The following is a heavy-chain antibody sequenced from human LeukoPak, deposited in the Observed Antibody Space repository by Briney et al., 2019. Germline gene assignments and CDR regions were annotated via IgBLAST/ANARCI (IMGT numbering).Heavy chain of an antibody. CDR2: ISYDGSNK. J-gene: IGHJ4*02. CDR3: GRGSSPYYYGSGSYYNPDY. Sequence: GRSLRLSCAASGFTFNSYAMHWVRQAPGKGLEWVAVISYDGSNKYYADSVKGRFTTSRDNPKNTVYLQMNSLRTEDTAVYYCGRGSSPYYYGSGSYYNPDYWGQGTLVTVSS. V-gene: IGHV3-30*04. CDR1: GFTFNSYA. D-gene: IGHD3-10*01.